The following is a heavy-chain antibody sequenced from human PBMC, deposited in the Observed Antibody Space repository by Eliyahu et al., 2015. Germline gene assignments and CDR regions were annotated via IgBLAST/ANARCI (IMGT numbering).Heavy chain of an antibody. V-gene: IGHV3-21*01. CDR3: ARPSPEYDFWSGYYTGFFDY. D-gene: IGHD3-3*01. J-gene: IGHJ4*02. CDR1: GFTFSSYS. CDR2: ISSSSSYI. Sequence: SCAASGFTFSSYSMNWVRQAPGKGLEWVSSISSSSSYIYYADSVKGRFTISRDNAKNSLYLQMNSLRAEDTAVYYCARPSPEYDFWSGYYTGFFDYWGQGTLVTVSS.